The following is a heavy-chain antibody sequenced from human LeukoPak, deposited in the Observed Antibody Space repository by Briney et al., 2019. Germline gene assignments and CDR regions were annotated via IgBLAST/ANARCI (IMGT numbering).Heavy chain of an antibody. V-gene: IGHV1-8*01. CDR2: MNPNSGNT. J-gene: IGHJ4*02. CDR3: ARDGVWDYVWGSYPKSPLDY. CDR1: GYIFTSYD. Sequence: ASVKVSCKASGYIFTSYDINWVRQATGQGLEWMGWMNPNSGNTGYAQNFQGRVTMTTDTSTSTAYMELRSLRSDDTAVYYCARDGVWDYVWGSYPKSPLDYWGQGTLVTVSS. D-gene: IGHD3-16*02.